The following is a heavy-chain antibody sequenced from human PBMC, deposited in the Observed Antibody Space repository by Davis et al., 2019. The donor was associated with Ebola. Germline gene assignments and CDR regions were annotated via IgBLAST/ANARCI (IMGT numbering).Heavy chain of an antibody. V-gene: IGHV1-18*04. CDR3: AREGAAARYPQRSPYYYYGMDV. CDR2: ISAYNGNT. D-gene: IGHD6-13*01. Sequence: ASVKVSCKASGYTFTSYGISWVRQAPGQGLEWMGWISAYNGNTNYAQKFQGRVTMTRDTSISTAYMELSRLRSDDTAVYYCAREGAAARYPQRSPYYYYGMDVWGQGTTVTVSS. CDR1: GYTFTSYG. J-gene: IGHJ6*02.